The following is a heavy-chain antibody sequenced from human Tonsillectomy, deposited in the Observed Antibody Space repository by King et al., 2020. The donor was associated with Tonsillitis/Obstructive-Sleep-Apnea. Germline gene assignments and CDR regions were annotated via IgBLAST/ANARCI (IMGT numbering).Heavy chain of an antibody. J-gene: IGHJ5*02. V-gene: IGHV3-53*01. D-gene: IGHD3-16*01. CDR3: ARARGDFTEWFDP. CDR2: IYSGGST. CDR1: GFTVSSNY. Sequence: VQLVESGGGLIQPGGSLRLSCAASGFTVSSNYMSWVRQAPGKGLEWVSVIYSGGSTYYADSVKGRFTISRDNSKNTLYLQMNSLRAEDTAVYYCARARGDFTEWFDPCGQGTLVTVSS.